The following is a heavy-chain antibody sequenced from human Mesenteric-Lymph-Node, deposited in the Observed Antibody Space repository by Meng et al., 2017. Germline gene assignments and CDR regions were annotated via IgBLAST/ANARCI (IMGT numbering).Heavy chain of an antibody. J-gene: IGHJ5*02. CDR1: GYTFTSYD. V-gene: IGHV1-8*03. CDR2: MNPNSGNT. D-gene: IGHD3-10*01. Sequence: ASVKVSCKASGYTFTSYDINWVRQATGQGLEWMGWMNPNSGNTGYAQKFQGRVTITRNTSISTAYMELSSLRSEDTAVYYCARGPERYYGSGSNWFDPWGQGTLVTVSS. CDR3: ARGPERYYGSGSNWFDP.